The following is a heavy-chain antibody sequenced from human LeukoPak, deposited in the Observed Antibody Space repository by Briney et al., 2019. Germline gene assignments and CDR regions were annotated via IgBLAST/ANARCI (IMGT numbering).Heavy chain of an antibody. CDR2: ISSSGSYI. CDR3: ARAQIAAAGNWYFDL. Sequence: GGSLRLSCAASGFTFSSYSMNWVRQAPGKGLEWVSSISSSGSYIYYADSVKGRFTISRDNAKNSLYLQMNSLRAEDTAVYYCARAQIAAAGNWYFDLWGRGTLVTVSS. CDR1: GFTFSSYS. V-gene: IGHV3-21*01. J-gene: IGHJ2*01. D-gene: IGHD6-13*01.